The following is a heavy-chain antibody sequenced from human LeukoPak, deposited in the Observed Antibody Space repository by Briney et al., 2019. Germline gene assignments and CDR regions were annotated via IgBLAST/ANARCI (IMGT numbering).Heavy chain of an antibody. CDR3: AKSASAAEFDY. CDR1: GFTFSSYA. V-gene: IGHV3-23*01. D-gene: IGHD6-13*01. CDR2: ISGSGGIT. J-gene: IGHJ4*02. Sequence: PGGSLRLSCAASGFTFSSYAMSWVRQAPGKGLEWVSGISGSGGITFYADSVKGHFTISRDNSKNTLYLQMNSLRAEDTAIYYCAKSASAAEFDYWGQGTLVTVSS.